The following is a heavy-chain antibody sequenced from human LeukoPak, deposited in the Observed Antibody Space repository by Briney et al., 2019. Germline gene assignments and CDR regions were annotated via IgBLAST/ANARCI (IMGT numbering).Heavy chain of an antibody. D-gene: IGHD2-2*02. Sequence: TSETLSLTCTVSGGSISSYYWSWIRQPPGKGLEWIGYIYYSGSTNYNPSPKSRVTISVDTSKNQFSLKLSSVTAADTAVYYCARGYCSSTSCYNLDYWGQGTLVTVSS. V-gene: IGHV4-59*01. CDR1: GGSISSYY. J-gene: IGHJ4*02. CDR2: IYYSGST. CDR3: ARGYCSSTSCYNLDY.